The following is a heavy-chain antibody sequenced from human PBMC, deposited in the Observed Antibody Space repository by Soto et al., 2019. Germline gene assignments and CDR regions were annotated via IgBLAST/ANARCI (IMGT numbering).Heavy chain of an antibody. CDR3: AEWVRYCSGADCLA. V-gene: IGHV3-23*01. J-gene: IGHJ5*02. CDR1: GFPFSSRA. D-gene: IGHD2-15*01. CDR2: ISGSGTIT. Sequence: EVQLLESGGGLVQPGGSLRLSCAASGFPFSSRAMSWDRQAPGKALEWVSAISGSGTITYYADSVKGRFTTSSDTSKNTLYLQMNSLRADDTAVYYCAEWVRYCSGADCLALGQGTLVTVSS.